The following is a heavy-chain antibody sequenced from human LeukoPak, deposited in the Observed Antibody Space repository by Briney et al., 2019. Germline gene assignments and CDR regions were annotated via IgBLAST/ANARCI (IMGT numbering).Heavy chain of an antibody. CDR1: GFIFSSYT. Sequence: GGSLRLSCAASGFIFSSYTMHWGRQAPGKGLEWVSCISSTSSHTNYADSVKGRFTISRDNTKNSVYLQMSSLRAEDTAVYYCARDLGVSYWGQGTLVTVSS. CDR3: ARDLGVSY. D-gene: IGHD2-8*01. J-gene: IGHJ4*02. CDR2: ISSTSSHT. V-gene: IGHV3-21*01.